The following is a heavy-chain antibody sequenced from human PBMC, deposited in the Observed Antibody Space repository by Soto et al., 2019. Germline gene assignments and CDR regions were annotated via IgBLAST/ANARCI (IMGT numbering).Heavy chain of an antibody. V-gene: IGHV3-23*01. CDR2: ISGSGGST. D-gene: IGHD3-22*01. J-gene: IGHJ6*02. CDR1: GFTFSSYA. Sequence: GGSLRLSCAASGFTFSSYAMSWVRQAPGKGLEWVSAISGSGGSTYYADSVKGRFTISRDNSKNTLYLQMNSLRAEDTAVYYCAKDHLGNYYDSRGYYPRPYYYYGMDVWGQGTTVTVSS. CDR3: AKDHLGNYYDSRGYYPRPYYYYGMDV.